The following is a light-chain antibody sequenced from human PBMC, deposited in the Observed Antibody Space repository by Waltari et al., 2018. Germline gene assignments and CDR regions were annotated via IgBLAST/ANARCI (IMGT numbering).Light chain of an antibody. CDR2: DVS. Sequence: QSALTQPASVSGSPGQAITISCTGTSSDVGGYNYVSWYQQHPGDAPKLMIYDVSKRPSGVSTRFSGSRSGTTASLTISGLQAEDESDYYCSSYTNTNSWLFGGGTKLTVL. CDR1: SSDVGGYNY. V-gene: IGLV2-14*01. CDR3: SSYTNTNSWL. J-gene: IGLJ3*02.